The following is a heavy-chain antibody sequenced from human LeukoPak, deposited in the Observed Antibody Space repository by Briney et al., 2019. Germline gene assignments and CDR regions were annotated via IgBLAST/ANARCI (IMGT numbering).Heavy chain of an antibody. CDR1: GFTFSSYS. V-gene: IGHV3-48*04. CDR3: ARDRYYYDSSGFRHWYFDL. CDR2: ISSSSSTI. Sequence: PGGSLRLSCAASGFTFSSYSMNWVRQAPGKGLEWVSYISSSSSTIYYADSVKGRFTISRDNAKNSLYLQMNSLRAEDTAVYYCARDRYYYDSSGFRHWYFDLWGRGTLVTVSS. J-gene: IGHJ2*01. D-gene: IGHD3-22*01.